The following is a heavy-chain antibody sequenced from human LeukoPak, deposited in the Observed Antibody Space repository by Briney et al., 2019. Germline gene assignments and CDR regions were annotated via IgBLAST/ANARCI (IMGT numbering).Heavy chain of an antibody. CDR3: ARAQMKLATIG. Sequence: ASVKVSCQTSGYTFTAYYINWVRQAPGQGLEWLGWINPSSGDTNYAQNFQGRVTMTGDTSINTAYMELSSLTSDDTAVYYCARAQMKLATIGWGQGTLVTVSS. CDR2: INPSSGDT. CDR1: GYTFTAYY. D-gene: IGHD5-24*01. J-gene: IGHJ4*02. V-gene: IGHV1-2*02.